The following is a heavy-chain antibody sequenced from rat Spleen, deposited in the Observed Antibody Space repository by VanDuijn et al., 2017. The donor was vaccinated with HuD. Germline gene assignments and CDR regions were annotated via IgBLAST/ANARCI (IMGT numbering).Heavy chain of an antibody. J-gene: IGHJ3*01. D-gene: IGHD4-3*01. CDR3: ANAEFGVGWFAY. CDR2: ISSDGGRT. V-gene: IGHV5-20*01. CDR1: GFTFSDYY. Sequence: VQLVESDGGLVQPGRSLKLSCAASGFTFSDYYLAWVRQAPTKGLDWVSSISSDGGRTYYLDSVKGRFTISRDNAKSTLYLQRDSLRSEDTATYYCANAEFGVGWFAYWGQGTLVTVSS.